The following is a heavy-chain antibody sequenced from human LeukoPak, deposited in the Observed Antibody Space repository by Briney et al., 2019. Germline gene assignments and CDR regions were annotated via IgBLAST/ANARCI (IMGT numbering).Heavy chain of an antibody. D-gene: IGHD2-2*01. J-gene: IGHJ6*04. V-gene: IGHV1-69*01. CDR1: GGTFSSYA. CDR3: ARNLVVPAATYYYYYYGMDV. Sequence: SVKVSCTASGGTFSSYAISWVRQAPGQGLEWMGGIIPIFGTANYAQKFQGRVTITADESTSTAYMELSSLRSEDTAVYYCARNLVVPAATYYYYYYGMDVWGKGTTVTVSS. CDR2: IIPIFGTA.